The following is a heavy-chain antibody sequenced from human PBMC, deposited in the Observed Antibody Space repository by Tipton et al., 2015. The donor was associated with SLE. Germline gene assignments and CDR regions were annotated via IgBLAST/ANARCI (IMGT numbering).Heavy chain of an antibody. J-gene: IGHJ2*01. CDR1: GGSISSGGYY. D-gene: IGHD6-13*01. CDR2: IYYSGST. Sequence: TLSLTCTVSGGSISSGGYYWSWIRQHPGKGLEWIGYIYYSGSTYYNPSLKSRVTISVDTSKNQFSLKLSSVTAADTAVYYCARYQQLVPYWYFDLWGRGTLVTVSS. CDR3: ARYQQLVPYWYFDL. V-gene: IGHV4-31*03.